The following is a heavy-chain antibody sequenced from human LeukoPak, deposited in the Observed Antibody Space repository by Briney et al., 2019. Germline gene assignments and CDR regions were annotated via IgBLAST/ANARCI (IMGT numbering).Heavy chain of an antibody. CDR3: ARDLLDSSGYSFYYYYGMDV. CDR2: INSDGSST. D-gene: IGHD3-22*01. V-gene: IGHV3-74*01. CDR1: GFTFSSYW. Sequence: GGSLRLSCAASGFTFSSYWMHWVRQAPGKGLVWVSRINSDGSSTSYADSVKGRSTISRDNAKNTLYPQTNSLRAEDTAVYYCARDLLDSSGYSFYYYYGMDVWGQGTTVTVSS. J-gene: IGHJ6*02.